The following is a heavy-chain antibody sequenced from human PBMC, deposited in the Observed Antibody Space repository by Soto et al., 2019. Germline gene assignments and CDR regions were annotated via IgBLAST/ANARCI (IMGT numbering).Heavy chain of an antibody. J-gene: IGHJ4*02. CDR3: ARASAVDTAMVYDY. D-gene: IGHD5-18*01. V-gene: IGHV4-31*03. CDR1: GGSISSGGYY. CDR2: IYYSGST. Sequence: SETLSLTCSVSGGSISSGGYYWSWIRHHPGKGLEWIGYIYYSGSTYYNPSLKSRVTISVDTSKNQFSLKLSSVTAADTAVYYCARASAVDTAMVYDYWGQGTLVTVSS.